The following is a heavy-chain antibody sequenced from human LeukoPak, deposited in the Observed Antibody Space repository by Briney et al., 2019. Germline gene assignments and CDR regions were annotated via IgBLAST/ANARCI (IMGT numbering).Heavy chain of an antibody. J-gene: IGHJ2*01. CDR2: ISGSGGST. D-gene: IGHD6-6*01. Sequence: GGTLRLSCAASGFTFSSYGMSWVRQAPGKGLEWVSSISGSGGSTYYADSVKGRFTISRDNSKNTLYLQMNSLRGEDTAVYYCAKDPRSSSSWYFDLWGRGTLVTVSS. V-gene: IGHV3-23*01. CDR3: AKDPRSSSSWYFDL. CDR1: GFTFSSYG.